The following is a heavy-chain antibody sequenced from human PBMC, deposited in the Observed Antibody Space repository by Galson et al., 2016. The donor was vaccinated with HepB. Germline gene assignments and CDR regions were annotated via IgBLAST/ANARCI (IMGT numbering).Heavy chain of an antibody. J-gene: IGHJ4*03. Sequence: GKGLEWVSVLYSDGSTYYADSVKGRFTISRDNSKNTLYLQMNSLRAEDTAVYYCARSLFWGGYRCFDYWGQGTMVTVSS. CDR3: ARSLFWGGYRCFDY. CDR2: LYSDGST. V-gene: IGHV3-53*01. D-gene: IGHD3-16*02.